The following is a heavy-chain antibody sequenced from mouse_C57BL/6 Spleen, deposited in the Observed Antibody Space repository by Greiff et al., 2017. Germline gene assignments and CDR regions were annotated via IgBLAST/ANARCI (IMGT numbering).Heavy chain of an antibody. CDR3: ARWGGYPWFAY. D-gene: IGHD2-2*01. CDR2: ISSGGSYT. Sequence: EVKLVESGGDLVKPGGSLKLSCAASGFTFSSYGMSWVRQTPDKRLEWVATISSGGSYTYYPDSVKGRFTISRDNAKTTQYLQMSSLESEDTAMYCCARWGGYPWFAYWGQGTLVTVSA. J-gene: IGHJ3*01. V-gene: IGHV5-6*01. CDR1: GFTFSSYG.